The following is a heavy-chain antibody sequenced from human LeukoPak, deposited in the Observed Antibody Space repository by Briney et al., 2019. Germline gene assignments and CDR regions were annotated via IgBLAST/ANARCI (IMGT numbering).Heavy chain of an antibody. V-gene: IGHV3-23*01. D-gene: IGHD2-2*01. CDR1: GFTFSSYW. CDR2: ISGSGGST. Sequence: GGSLRLSCAASGFTFSSYWMTWVRQAPGKGLEWVSAISGSGGSTYYADSVKGRFTISRDNSKNTLYLQMNSLRAEDTAVYYCAKDAGDIVVVPAAKHFDYWGQGTLVTVSS. J-gene: IGHJ4*02. CDR3: AKDAGDIVVVPAAKHFDY.